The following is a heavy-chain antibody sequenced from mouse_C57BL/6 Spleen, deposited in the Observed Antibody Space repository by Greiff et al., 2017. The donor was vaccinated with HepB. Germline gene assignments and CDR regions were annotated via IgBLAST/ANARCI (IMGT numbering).Heavy chain of an antibody. CDR1: GYSFTGYY. V-gene: IGHV1-42*01. D-gene: IGHD1-1*01. Sequence: EVQLQQSGPELVKPGASVKISCKASGYSFTGYYMNWVKQSPEKSLEWIGEINPSTGGTTYNQKFKAKATLTVDKSSSTAYMQLKSLTSEDSAVYYCLYGRGAYWGQGTLVTVSA. CDR2: INPSTGGT. J-gene: IGHJ3*01. CDR3: LYGRGAY.